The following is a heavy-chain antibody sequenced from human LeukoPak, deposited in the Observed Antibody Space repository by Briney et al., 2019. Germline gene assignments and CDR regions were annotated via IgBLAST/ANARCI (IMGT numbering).Heavy chain of an antibody. J-gene: IGHJ4*02. D-gene: IGHD3-22*01. V-gene: IGHV3-11*05. CDR3: ARARGDSRGYIPYYFDY. CDR2: ISSSSSYT. CDR1: GFTFSDYY. Sequence: GGSLRLSCAASGFTFSDYYMSWIRQAPGKGLEWVSYISSSSSYTKYADSVKGRFTISRDNAKKSLYPQMNSLRAEDTAVYYCARARGDSRGYIPYYFDYWGQGTLVTVSS.